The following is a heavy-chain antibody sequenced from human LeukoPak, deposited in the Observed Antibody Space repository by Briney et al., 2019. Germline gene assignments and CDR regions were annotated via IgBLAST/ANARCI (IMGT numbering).Heavy chain of an antibody. D-gene: IGHD7-27*01. CDR1: GFTFSAYG. V-gene: IGHV3-33*05. CDR3: ARDSITGDNSLDY. Sequence: PGGSLRLSCAASGFTFSAYGMQWVRQAPGKGLEWVGVMLDDGSNSHYADAVRGRFTVSRDNSKNTLYLQMNSLRDEDTAVYYCARDSITGDNSLDYWGRGTLVTVSS. CDR2: MLDDGSNS. J-gene: IGHJ4*02.